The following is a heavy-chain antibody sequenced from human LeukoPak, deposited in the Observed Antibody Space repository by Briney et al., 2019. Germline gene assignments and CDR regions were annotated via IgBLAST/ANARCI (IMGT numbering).Heavy chain of an antibody. J-gene: IGHJ3*02. Sequence: GGSLRLSCAASGFTFSSYAMGWVRQAPGKGLEWVSAISGSGGSTYYVDSVKGRFTISRDNSKNTLYLQMNSLRAEDTAVYYCAKYYYGSGSYYRGAFDIWGQGTMVTVSS. CDR3: AKYYYGSGSYYRGAFDI. V-gene: IGHV3-23*01. CDR2: ISGSGGST. CDR1: GFTFSSYA. D-gene: IGHD3-10*01.